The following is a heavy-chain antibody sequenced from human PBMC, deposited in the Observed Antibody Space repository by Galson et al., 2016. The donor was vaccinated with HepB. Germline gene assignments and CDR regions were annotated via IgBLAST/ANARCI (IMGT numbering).Heavy chain of an antibody. CDR2: IYYSGST. CDR3: ERGPARYCSSTSCYPLDD. J-gene: IGHJ4*02. CDR1: GDSVSSGSFY. Sequence: SETLSLTCTVSGDSVSSGSFYWSWLRQPPGKRLEWLGYIYYSGSTNYNPSLKSRVTLSVDSSKNQFSLKLSSVTAAATAVYYCERGPARYCSSTSCYPLDDQGQGILVTVSS. D-gene: IGHD2-2*01. V-gene: IGHV4-61*01.